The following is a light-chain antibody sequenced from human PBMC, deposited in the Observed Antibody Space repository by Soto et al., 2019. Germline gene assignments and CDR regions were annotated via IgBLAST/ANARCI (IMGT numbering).Light chain of an antibody. CDR1: QSLLQSNGNNY. CDR2: LGS. CDR3: RQVLQTHPT. J-gene: IGKJ4*01. V-gene: IGKV2-28*01. Sequence: DVVMTQSPLSLPVTPGEPASISCRSSQSLLQSNGNNYLGWFVQQPGQSPQLLIYLGSSRASGVPDRFSGSGSGTDFAQKISRVEAEDVGIYYCRQVLQTHPTFGGGTKVEIK.